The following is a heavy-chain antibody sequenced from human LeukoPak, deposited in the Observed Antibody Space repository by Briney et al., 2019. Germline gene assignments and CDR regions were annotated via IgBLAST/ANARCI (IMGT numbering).Heavy chain of an antibody. J-gene: IGHJ4*02. CDR3: AREYSGSYDY. D-gene: IGHD6-19*01. CDR1: GFTFSTYG. Sequence: GGSLRLSCAASGFTFSTYGMHWVRQAPGKGLEWVAVVWYDGSNEYYADSVKGRFSISRDDSKNTLFLEMNSLRAEDTGVYYCAREYSGSYDYWGQGTLVTVSS. CDR2: VWYDGSNE. V-gene: IGHV3-33*01.